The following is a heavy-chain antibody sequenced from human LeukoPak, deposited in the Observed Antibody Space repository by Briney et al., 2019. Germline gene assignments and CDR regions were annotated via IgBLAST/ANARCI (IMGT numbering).Heavy chain of an antibody. CDR3: ARRAIVGGYFDY. CDR2: ISSSGSTI. CDR1: GFTFSSYE. J-gene: IGHJ4*02. V-gene: IGHV3-48*03. Sequence: GGSLRLSCAASGFTFSSYEMNWVRQAPGKGLEWVSYISSSGSTIYYADSVKGRFTISRDNAKNSLYLQMNSLRAEDTAVYYCARRAIVGGYFDYWGQGTLVTVSS. D-gene: IGHD3-22*01.